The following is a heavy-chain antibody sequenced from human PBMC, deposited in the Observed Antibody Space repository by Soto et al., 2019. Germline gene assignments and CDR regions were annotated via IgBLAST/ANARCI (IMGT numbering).Heavy chain of an antibody. V-gene: IGHV1-18*01. CDR1: GFTFTSSA. D-gene: IGHD3-10*01. CDR3: ARPIGSGSYYKFGWFDP. CDR2: ISAYNGNT. J-gene: IGHJ5*02. Sequence: EASAKVSCKASGFTFTSSAVQWVRQAPGQGLEWMGWISAYNGNTNYAQKLQGRVTMTTDTSTSTAYMELRSLRSDDTAVYYCARPIGSGSYYKFGWFDPWGQGTLVTVSS.